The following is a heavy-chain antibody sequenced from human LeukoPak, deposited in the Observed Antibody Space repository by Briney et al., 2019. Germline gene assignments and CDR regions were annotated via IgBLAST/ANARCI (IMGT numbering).Heavy chain of an antibody. V-gene: IGHV3-23*01. Sequence: GGSLRLSCAASGFTFSIYAMSCVRQAPGKGLEWVSGISGSSSHTMDADSVRGRFTISRDNTRNTLYLHMNSLRAEDTALYYCAKEHDYSNAAPEWGFDSWGQGTLVTVSS. CDR2: ISGSSSHT. CDR1: GFTFSIYA. CDR3: AKEHDYSNAAPEWGFDS. D-gene: IGHD3-3*01. J-gene: IGHJ4*02.